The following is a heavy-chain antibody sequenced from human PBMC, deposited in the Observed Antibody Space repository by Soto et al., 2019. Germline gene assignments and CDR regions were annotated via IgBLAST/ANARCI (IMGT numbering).Heavy chain of an antibody. CDR1: GFTLSSYW. J-gene: IGHJ4*02. V-gene: IGHV3-74*01. CDR2: INSDGSST. D-gene: IGHD1-1*01. CDR3: ARDVPYRYGFDY. Sequence: XGSLRLSCAASGFTLSSYWMHWVRQAPGKGLVWVSRINSDGSSTSYADSVKGRFTISRDNAKNTLYLQMNSLRAEDTAVYYCARDVPYRYGFDYWGQGTLVTVSS.